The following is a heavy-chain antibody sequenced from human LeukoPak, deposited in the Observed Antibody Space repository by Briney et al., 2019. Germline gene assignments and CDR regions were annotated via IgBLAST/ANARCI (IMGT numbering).Heavy chain of an antibody. CDR3: ARAEQWLEHAFDI. V-gene: IGHV3-23*01. D-gene: IGHD6-19*01. CDR2: ISGGGSKT. CDR1: GFTFSSHA. J-gene: IGHJ3*02. Sequence: GGSLRLSCAGSGFTFSSHAMSWVRQAPGKGLEWLLAISGGGSKTHFADSVKGRFNISRDNFKNILYLQMESLRAEDTAIYYCARAEQWLEHAFDIWGQGTMVTVSS.